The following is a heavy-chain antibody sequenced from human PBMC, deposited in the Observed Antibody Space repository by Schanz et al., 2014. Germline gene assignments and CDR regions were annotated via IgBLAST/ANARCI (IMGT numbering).Heavy chain of an antibody. CDR2: IWYDGSKK. CDR3: VGGQNWFDP. J-gene: IGHJ5*02. V-gene: IGHV3-33*08. CDR1: GFTMITYA. D-gene: IGHD2-15*01. Sequence: QEQLVESGGGAVQPGRSQRLSCAASGFTMITYAMHWVRQPPGKGLEWVAVIWYDGSKKYYADSVKGRFTISRDSSKNTLDLQMNSLRAEDTAVYYCVGGQNWFDPWGQGTLVTVSS.